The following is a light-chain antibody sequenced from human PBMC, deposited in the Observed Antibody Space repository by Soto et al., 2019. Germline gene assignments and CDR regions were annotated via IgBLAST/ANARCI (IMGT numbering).Light chain of an antibody. CDR3: QQYGSSPPLT. V-gene: IGKV3-20*01. CDR2: DAS. Sequence: EIVLTQSPATLSLSPGEGATLSCRASQRVSSYLVWYQQKPGQAPRLLIYDASKSATGIPARFSGSGSGTDFTLTISRLEPEDFAVYYCQQYGSSPPLTFGGGTKVDIK. CDR1: QRVSSY. J-gene: IGKJ4*01.